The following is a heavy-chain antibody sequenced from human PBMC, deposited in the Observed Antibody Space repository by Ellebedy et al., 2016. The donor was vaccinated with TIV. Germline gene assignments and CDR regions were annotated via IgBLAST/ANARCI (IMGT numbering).Heavy chain of an antibody. J-gene: IGHJ4*02. CDR2: IKQDGSEK. Sequence: LSLTCAASGFTFSSYAMHWVRQAPGKGLEWVANIKQDGSEKYYVDSVKGRFTISRDNSKRTVDLQMRSVRAEDTAVYFCAKDRTSGDGYWVFDSWGQGTMVSVSS. V-gene: IGHV3-7*03. CDR3: AKDRTSGDGYWVFDS. CDR1: GFTFSSYA. D-gene: IGHD2-21*02.